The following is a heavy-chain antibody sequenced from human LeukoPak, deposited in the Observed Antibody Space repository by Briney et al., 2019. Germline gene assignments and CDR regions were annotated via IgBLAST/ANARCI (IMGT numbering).Heavy chain of an antibody. CDR2: IYYSGGT. CDR1: GGSISSYY. J-gene: IGHJ4*02. Sequence: PSETLSLTCTVSGGSISSYYWSWIRQPPGKGLEWIGYIYYSGGTNYNPSLKSRVAISVDTSKNQFSLKLSSVTAADTAVYYCASGAADGYNFGFDYWGQGTLAAVSS. V-gene: IGHV4-59*08. CDR3: ASGAADGYNFGFDY. D-gene: IGHD5-24*01.